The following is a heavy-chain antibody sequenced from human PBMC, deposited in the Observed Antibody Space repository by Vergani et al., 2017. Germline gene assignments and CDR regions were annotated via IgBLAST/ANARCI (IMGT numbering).Heavy chain of an antibody. J-gene: IGHJ3*02. CDR1: GGSISSGSYY. CDR3: ARAWTAASDAFDI. CDR2: IYTSGST. Sequence: QVQLQESGPGLVKPSQTLSLTCTVSGGSISSGSYYWSWIRQPAGKGLEWIGRIYTSGSTNYNPSLKSRVTMSVDTSKNQFSLKLSSVTAADTAVYYCARAWTAASDAFDIWGQGTMVTVSS. V-gene: IGHV4-61*02. D-gene: IGHD2-2*01.